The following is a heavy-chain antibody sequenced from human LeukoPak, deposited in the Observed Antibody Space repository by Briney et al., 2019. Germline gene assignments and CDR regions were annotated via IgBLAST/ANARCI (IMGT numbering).Heavy chain of an antibody. CDR1: GFTFSSYEM. Sequence: GSLRLSCAASGFTFSSYEMNWVRQAPGKGLEWIGEIYHSGSTNYNPSLKSRVTISVDKSKNQFSLKLSSVTAADTAVYYCARGGWGFDYWGQGTLVTVSS. V-gene: IGHV4-4*02. CDR3: ARGGWGFDY. CDR2: IYHSGST. D-gene: IGHD7-27*01. J-gene: IGHJ4*02.